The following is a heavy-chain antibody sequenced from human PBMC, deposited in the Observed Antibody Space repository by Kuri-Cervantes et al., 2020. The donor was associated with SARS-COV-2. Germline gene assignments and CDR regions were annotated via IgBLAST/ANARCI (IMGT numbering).Heavy chain of an antibody. V-gene: IGHV1-69*13. D-gene: IGHD3-22*01. CDR2: VIPIFAKA. CDR1: GGTFSSYA. Sequence: SVKVSCNASGGTFSSYAISWVRQAPGQGLEWMGGVIPIFAKANYAQKFQGRVMITAEQSTSTAYMELSSLRSEDTAVYYCATGPGLPDSRGYYYFYWGQGTLVTVSS. CDR3: ATGPGLPDSRGYYYFY. J-gene: IGHJ4*02.